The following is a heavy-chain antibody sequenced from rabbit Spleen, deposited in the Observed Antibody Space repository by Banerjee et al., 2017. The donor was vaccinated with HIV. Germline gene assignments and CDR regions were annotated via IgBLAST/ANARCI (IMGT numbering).Heavy chain of an antibody. CDR3: ARAHAGYAGYGYASDFNL. D-gene: IGHD6-1*01. CDR2: IDPVFGST. J-gene: IGHJ4*01. Sequence: QQLEESGGGLVQPGGSLKLSCKASGFDFSSYYMSWVRQAPGKGLEWIGYIDPVFGSTYYASWVNGRITISSHNAHNTLYLQLNSLTAADTATYFCARAHAGYAGYGYASDFNLWGQGTLVTVS. V-gene: IGHV1S7*01. CDR1: GFDFSSYY.